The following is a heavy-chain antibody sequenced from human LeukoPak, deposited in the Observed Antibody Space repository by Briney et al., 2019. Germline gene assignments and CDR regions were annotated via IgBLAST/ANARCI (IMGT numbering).Heavy chain of an antibody. D-gene: IGHD6-13*01. CDR3: AHRTDSSSWTGDYFDY. J-gene: IGHJ4*02. V-gene: IGHV2-5*02. Sequence: SGPTLVKPTQTLTLTCTFSGYSLSTSGVGVGWIRQPPGKALEWLALIYWDDDKRYSPSLKSRLTITKDTSKNQVVLTMTNMDPVDTATYYCAHRTDSSSWTGDYFDYWGQGTLVTVSS. CDR2: IYWDDDK. CDR1: GYSLSTSGVG.